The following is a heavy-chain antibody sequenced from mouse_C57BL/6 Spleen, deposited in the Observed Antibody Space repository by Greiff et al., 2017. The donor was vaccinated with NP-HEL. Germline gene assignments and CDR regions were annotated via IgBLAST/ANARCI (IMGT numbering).Heavy chain of an antibody. CDR1: GFSLNSYG. D-gene: IGHD1-1*01. Sequence: VMLVESGPGLVAPSQSLSITCTVSGFSLNSYGVHWVRQPPGKGLEWLVVIWSDGSTTYNSALKSRLSISKDNSKSQVFLKMNSLQTDDTAMYYCARHNYYGSSYGYFDVWGTGTTVTVSS. J-gene: IGHJ1*03. CDR3: ARHNYYGSSYGYFDV. CDR2: IWSDGST. V-gene: IGHV2-6-1*01.